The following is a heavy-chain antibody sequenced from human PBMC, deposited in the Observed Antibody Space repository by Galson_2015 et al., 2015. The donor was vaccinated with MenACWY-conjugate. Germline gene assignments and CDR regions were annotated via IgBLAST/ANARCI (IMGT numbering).Heavy chain of an antibody. D-gene: IGHD6-25*01. CDR3: ASEGPQRGSFDI. Sequence: SVKVSCKASGYTFTSYGISWGRQAPGQGLEWMGWISAYNGNTNYAQKLQGRVTMTTDTSTSTAYMELRSLRSDDTAVYYCASEGPQRGSFDICDQGTMVTVSS. CDR1: GYTFTSYG. CDR2: ISAYNGNT. J-gene: IGHJ3*02. V-gene: IGHV1-18*01.